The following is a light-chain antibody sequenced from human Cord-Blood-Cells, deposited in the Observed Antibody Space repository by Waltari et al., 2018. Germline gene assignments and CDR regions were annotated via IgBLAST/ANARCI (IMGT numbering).Light chain of an antibody. CDR1: QSVRSY. J-gene: IGKJ4*01. Sequence: IVLTQPPATLSLSPGERATLSCRASQSVRSYLAWYQQKPGQAPRLLIYDASNRATGIPARFSGSGSGTDFTRTISSLEPEDFAVYYCQQRSNWLTFGGGTKVEIK. CDR2: DAS. V-gene: IGKV3-11*01. CDR3: QQRSNWLT.